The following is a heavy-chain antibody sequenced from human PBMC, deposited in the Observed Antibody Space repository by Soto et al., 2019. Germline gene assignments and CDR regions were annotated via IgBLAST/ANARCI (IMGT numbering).Heavy chain of an antibody. CDR2: IYYSGTN. CDR3: ARGTVTGSPYATDVDY. D-gene: IGHD4-17*01. Sequence: SETLSLTCTVSGGAISSSRYYWGWIRQPPGKGLEWIGSIYYSGTNYYIPSLKSRVTISVDTSKNQFSLKLTSVTVADTAVYSGARGTVTGSPYATDVDYWGQGTLVTVSS. V-gene: IGHV4-39*01. J-gene: IGHJ4*02. CDR1: GGAISSSRYY.